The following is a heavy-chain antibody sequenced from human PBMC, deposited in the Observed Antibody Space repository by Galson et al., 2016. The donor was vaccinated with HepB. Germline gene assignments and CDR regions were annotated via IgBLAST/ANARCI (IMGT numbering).Heavy chain of an antibody. J-gene: IGHJ3*02. V-gene: IGHV1-2*02. CDR1: GYTFTGYY. Sequence: SVKVSCKASGYTFTGYYKHWVRQAPGQGLEWMGWINPDSGVTSYAQKFQGRVTMTRDTSISTVYMELSRLKSDDTAIYYYARDRYSGSYYVGAFDIWGQGTMVTVS. CDR2: INPDSGVT. CDR3: ARDRYSGSYYVGAFDI. D-gene: IGHD1-26*01.